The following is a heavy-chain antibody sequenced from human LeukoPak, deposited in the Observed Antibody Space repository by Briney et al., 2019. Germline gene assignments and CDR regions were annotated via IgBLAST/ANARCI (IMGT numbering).Heavy chain of an antibody. D-gene: IGHD3-10*01. CDR2: INWNGGST. CDR3: ARDGSGRVPEMSAPDY. V-gene: IGHV3-20*04. CDR1: GFTFDDYG. J-gene: IGHJ4*02. Sequence: GGSLRLSCAASGFTFDDYGMSWVRQAPGKGLEWVSGINWNGGSTYYADSVKGRFTISRDNSKNTLYLQMNSLRAEDTAVYYCARDGSGRVPEMSAPDYWGQGTLVTVSS.